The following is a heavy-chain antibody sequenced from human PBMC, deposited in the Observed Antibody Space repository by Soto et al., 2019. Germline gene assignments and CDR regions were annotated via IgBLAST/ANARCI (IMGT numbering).Heavy chain of an antibody. CDR1: GGSINNHF. Sequence: SETLSLTCSVSGGSINNHFWSWIRQTPGKGLEWIGYIFYRGNTLYNPSLQSRVTISVDTSNNQFSLSLSSVTAADTAVYYCTRHAIIPKLQYGMDVWGQGASVTVSS. CDR2: IFYRGNT. V-gene: IGHV4-59*11. J-gene: IGHJ6*02. D-gene: IGHD1-1*01. CDR3: TRHAIIPKLQYGMDV.